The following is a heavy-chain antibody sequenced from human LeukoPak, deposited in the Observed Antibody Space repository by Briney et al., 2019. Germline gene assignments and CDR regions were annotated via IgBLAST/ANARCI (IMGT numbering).Heavy chain of an antibody. J-gene: IGHJ5*02. V-gene: IGHV4-59*01. CDR3: ARDSGGWHRWFDP. D-gene: IGHD3-10*01. Sequence: SETLSLTCTVSGGSISSYYWSWIRQPPGKGLEWIGYIYYSGSTNYNPSLKSRVTISVDTSKNQFSLKLSSVTAADTAVYYCARDSGGWHRWFDPWSQGTLVTVSS. CDR2: IYYSGST. CDR1: GGSISSYY.